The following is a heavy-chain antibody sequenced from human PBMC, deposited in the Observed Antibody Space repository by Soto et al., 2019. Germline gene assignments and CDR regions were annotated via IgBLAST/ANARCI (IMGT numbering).Heavy chain of an antibody. CDR3: AHRHRPSAGLFDH. V-gene: IGHV2-5*02. J-gene: IGHJ4*02. CDR2: IYGDDDE. Sequence: QITLKESGPTLVKPTQTLTLTCTFSGFSLTTSAVGVGWIRQPPGKALEWLTVIYGDDDERSSPSLRSRLTISKATSKNQVVLRMTNMDPVATATYYCAHRHRPSAGLFDHWGQGTLVTVSS. CDR1: GFSLTTSAVG.